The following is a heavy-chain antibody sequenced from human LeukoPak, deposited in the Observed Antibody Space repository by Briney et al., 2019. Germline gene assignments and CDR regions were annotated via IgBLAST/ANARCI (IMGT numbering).Heavy chain of an antibody. Sequence: SQTLSLTCAISGDSVSSNSAAWNWIRQSPSRGLEWLGRTYYRPKWYNDYAVSVKSRITINPDTSKNQFSLQLNSVTPEDTAVYYCARGYDILTGYYVDYYYYGMDVWGKGTTVTVSS. J-gene: IGHJ6*04. V-gene: IGHV6-1*01. D-gene: IGHD3-9*01. CDR1: GDSVSSNSAA. CDR3: ARGYDILTGYYVDYYYYGMDV. CDR2: TYYRPKWYN.